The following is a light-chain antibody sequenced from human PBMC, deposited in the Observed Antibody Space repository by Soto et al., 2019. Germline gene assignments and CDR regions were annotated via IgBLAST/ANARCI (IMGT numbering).Light chain of an antibody. J-gene: IGLJ7*01. V-gene: IGLV4-69*01. CDR3: QTWGTGRASVV. CDR1: SGHSNYA. Sequence: QPVLTQSPSASASLGASVKLTCTLSSGHSNYAIAWHQQQPETGPRYLMKVNSGGSHIKGDGIPDRFSGSSSGAERYLFISRLQSEDEADYYCQTWGTGRASVVFGGGTQLTVL. CDR2: VNSGGSH.